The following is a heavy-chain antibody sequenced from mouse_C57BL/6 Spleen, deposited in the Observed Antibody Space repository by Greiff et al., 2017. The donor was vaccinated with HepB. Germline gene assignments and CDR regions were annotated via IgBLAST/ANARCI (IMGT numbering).Heavy chain of an antibody. D-gene: IGHD1-1*01. CDR2: INPNNGGT. Sequence: EVQLQQSGPELVKPGASVKIPCKASGYTFTDYNMDWVKQSHGKSLEWIGDINPNNGGTIYNQKFKGKATLTVDKSSSTAYMELRSLTSEDTAVYYCARSRITTVVAQGYYFDYWGQGTTLTVSS. V-gene: IGHV1-18*01. CDR3: ARSRITTVVAQGYYFDY. J-gene: IGHJ2*01. CDR1: GYTFTDYN.